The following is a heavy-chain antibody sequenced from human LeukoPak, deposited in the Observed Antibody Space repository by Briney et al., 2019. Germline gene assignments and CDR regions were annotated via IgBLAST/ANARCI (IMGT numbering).Heavy chain of an antibody. D-gene: IGHD3-10*01. Sequence: PSETLSLTCAVSGGSISSSNWWNWVRQTPGKGLEWIGEIYHRGNAHYNPSLNSRVTMSVDTSTNQFSLRVNSVTAADTAVYYCARDSGSWGQGTLVTVSS. J-gene: IGHJ4*02. CDR3: ARDSGS. CDR2: IYHRGNA. CDR1: GGSISSSNW. V-gene: IGHV4-4*02.